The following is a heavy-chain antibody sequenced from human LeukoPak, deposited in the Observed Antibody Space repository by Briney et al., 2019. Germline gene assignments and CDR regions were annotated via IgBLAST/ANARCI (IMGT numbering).Heavy chain of an antibody. CDR2: IYSGGST. CDR1: GFTVSSNY. Sequence: GGSLRLSCAASGFTVSSNYMSWVLQAPGKGLEWVSVIYSGGSTYYADSVKGRFTISRDNSKNTLYLQMNSLRAEDTAVYYCAGHCSSTSCPRGDDAFDIWGQGTMVTVSS. V-gene: IGHV3-53*01. D-gene: IGHD2-2*01. J-gene: IGHJ3*02. CDR3: AGHCSSTSCPRGDDAFDI.